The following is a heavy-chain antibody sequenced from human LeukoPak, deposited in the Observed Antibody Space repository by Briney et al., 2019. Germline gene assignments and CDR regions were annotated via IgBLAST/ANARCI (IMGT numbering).Heavy chain of an antibody. CDR2: ISGYNGNT. D-gene: IGHD6-19*01. J-gene: IGHJ4*02. V-gene: IGHV1-18*01. CDR3: ARVNVGGWYSLLGY. CDR1: GYTFTSYD. Sequence: ASVKVSCKASGYTFTSYDITWVRQAPGQGLEYVGWISGYNGNTNYAQKVQGRVTMTTDTSTSTAYMELRSLRSDDTAVYFCARVNVGGWYSLLGYWGQGTLVTVSS.